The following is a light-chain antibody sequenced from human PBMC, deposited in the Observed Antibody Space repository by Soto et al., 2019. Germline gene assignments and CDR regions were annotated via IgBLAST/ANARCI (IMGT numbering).Light chain of an antibody. CDR2: NTN. J-gene: IGLJ3*02. V-gene: IGLV8-61*01. CDR1: SDSVSTSYY. Sequence: QTVVTQEPSFSVSPGGTVTLTCGLSSDSVSTSYYPSWYQQTPGQAPPTLIYNTNTRPSGVPDRFSGSILGNKASLTITGAQADDESDYYCVLYMGSGISVFGGGTKLTVL. CDR3: VLYMGSGISV.